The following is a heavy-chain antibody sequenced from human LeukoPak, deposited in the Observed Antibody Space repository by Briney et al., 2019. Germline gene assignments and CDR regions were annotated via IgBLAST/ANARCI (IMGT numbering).Heavy chain of an antibody. J-gene: IGHJ4*02. Sequence: GGSLRLSCAASGVTSSSYIMSWGRQAPGKGVEWVSYISSSSSTIYYADSVKGRFTISRDNAKNSLYLQMNSLRAEETAVYYCARGPGNYAFDYWGQGTLVTVSS. CDR3: ARGPGNYAFDY. V-gene: IGHV3-48*01. D-gene: IGHD1-7*01. CDR1: GVTSSSYI. CDR2: ISSSSSTI.